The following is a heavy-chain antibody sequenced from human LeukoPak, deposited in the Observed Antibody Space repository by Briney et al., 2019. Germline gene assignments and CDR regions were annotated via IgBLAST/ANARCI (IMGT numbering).Heavy chain of an antibody. CDR2: INDDGSFR. V-gene: IGHV3-74*01. Sequence: AESLTLSCAASGITFSGACMHWVRQAPGKGLVWVSRINDDGSFRRYANSVKGRFTISRDNAKNTLFLQMDSLRAEDTAVYYCARVSGPGMNEYYHLWGQGTLVTVSS. CDR3: ARVSGPGMNEYYHL. CDR1: GITFSGAC. J-gene: IGHJ1*01. D-gene: IGHD3-10*01.